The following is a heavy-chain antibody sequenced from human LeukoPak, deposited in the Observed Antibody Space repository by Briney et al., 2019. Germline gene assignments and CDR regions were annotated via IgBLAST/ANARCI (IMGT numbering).Heavy chain of an antibody. D-gene: IGHD1-26*01. J-gene: IGHJ4*02. CDR3: AKDLEGSPHYYFDY. CDR2: ISGSGGST. Sequence: PGRSLRLSCAASGFTFSSYAMSWVRQAPGKGLEWVSAISGSGGSTYYADSVKGRFTISRDNSKNTLYLQMNSLRAEDTAVYYCAKDLEGSPHYYFDYWGQGTLVTVSS. V-gene: IGHV3-23*01. CDR1: GFTFSSYA.